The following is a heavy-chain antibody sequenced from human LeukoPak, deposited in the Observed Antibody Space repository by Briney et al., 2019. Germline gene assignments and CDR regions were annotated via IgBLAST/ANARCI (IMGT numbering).Heavy chain of an antibody. J-gene: IGHJ6*02. D-gene: IGHD3-3*01. CDR1: GFTFSSYG. Sequence: GSLRLSCAASGFTFSSYGVHWVRQAPGKGLEWVAVIWYDGSHKYYADSVKGRFTISRDNSKNTLYLQMNSLRAEDTAVYYCTREIGLRFTYGMDVWGQGTTVTVSS. V-gene: IGHV3-33*01. CDR3: TREIGLRFTYGMDV. CDR2: IWYDGSHK.